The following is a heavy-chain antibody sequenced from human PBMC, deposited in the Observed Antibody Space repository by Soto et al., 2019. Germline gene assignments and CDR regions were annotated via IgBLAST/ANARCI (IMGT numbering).Heavy chain of an antibody. Sequence: QVQLVESGGGVVQPGRSLRLSCAASGFTFNNYGMHWVRQAPGKGLEWMAVISYDVRNKYYADSVKGRFTMSRDNSKNTLYLQMNSLGAEDTAVYFCAKDLSRGIVVVPTTVGGLDVWGQGTTVTVSS. J-gene: IGHJ6*02. V-gene: IGHV3-30*18. CDR2: ISYDVRNK. CDR1: GFTFNNYG. D-gene: IGHD2-2*01. CDR3: AKDLSRGIVVVPTTVGGLDV.